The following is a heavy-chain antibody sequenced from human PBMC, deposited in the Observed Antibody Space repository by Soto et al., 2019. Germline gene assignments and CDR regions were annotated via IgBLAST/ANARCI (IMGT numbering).Heavy chain of an antibody. D-gene: IGHD3-9*01. CDR1: GFTFSDYY. CDR3: ARGSSLDQYDY. V-gene: IGHV3-11*06. Sequence: PGGSLRLSRAASGFTFSDYYMSWIRQAPGKGLEWVSYISSSSSYTNYADSVKGRFTISRDNAKNSLYLQMNSLRAEDTAVYYCARGSSLDQYDYWGQGTLVTVSS. CDR2: ISSSSSYT. J-gene: IGHJ4*02.